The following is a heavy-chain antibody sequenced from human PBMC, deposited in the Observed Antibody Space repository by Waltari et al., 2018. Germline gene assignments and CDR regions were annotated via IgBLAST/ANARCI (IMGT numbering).Heavy chain of an antibody. D-gene: IGHD6-13*01. V-gene: IGHV4-39*01. CDR1: GCSISSSSSY. Sequence: QLQLQESGPGLVKPSETLSLTCTVSGCSISSSSSYWGWIRQPPGKGLEWIGSIYYSGSTYYNPSLKSRVTISVDTSKNQFSLKLSSVTAADTAVYYCARIRLGIAAARGDFDYWGQGTLVTVSS. CDR3: ARIRLGIAAARGDFDY. CDR2: IYYSGST. J-gene: IGHJ4*02.